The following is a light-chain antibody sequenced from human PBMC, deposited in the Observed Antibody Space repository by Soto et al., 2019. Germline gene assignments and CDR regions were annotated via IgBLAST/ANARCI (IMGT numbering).Light chain of an antibody. CDR2: EVT. V-gene: IGLV2-8*01. J-gene: IGLJ3*02. Sequence: QSALTQPPSASGSPGQSVTISCTGTSSDVGAYNYVSWYQQHAGKAPKLVIYEVTKRPSGVPDRFSGSKSANTASLPVSGLPAEDEAHYYCSSFAASNTWVFGGGTKLTVL. CDR1: SSDVGAYNY. CDR3: SSFAASNTWV.